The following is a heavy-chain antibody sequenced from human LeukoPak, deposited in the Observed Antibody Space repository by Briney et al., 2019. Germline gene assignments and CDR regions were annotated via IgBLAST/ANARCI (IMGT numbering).Heavy chain of an antibody. CDR1: GFTFSSYA. J-gene: IGHJ4*01. D-gene: IGHD2-2*01. Sequence: GGSMRLSCAASGFTFSSYAMSWVRQPPGKGLEWVSTISGSVSSTYSGGSTYYADSVKGRLTISRDNSKNTLYLQMNSLRAEDTAIYYCAKDPWDCSSTSCPDYWGHGTLVTVSS. V-gene: IGHV3-23*01. CDR3: AKDPWDCSSTSCPDY. CDR2: ISGSVSSTYSGGST.